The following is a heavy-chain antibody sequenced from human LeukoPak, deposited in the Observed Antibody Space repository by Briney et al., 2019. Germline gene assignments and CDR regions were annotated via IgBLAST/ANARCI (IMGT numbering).Heavy chain of an antibody. J-gene: IGHJ4*02. CDR2: ISYDGSNK. V-gene: IGHV3-30*18. D-gene: IGHD2-21*02. CDR3: AKDARTYCGGDCYPFDY. Sequence: GRSLRLSCAASGFTFSSYGMHWVRQAPGKGLEWVAVISYDGSNKYYADSVKGRFTISRDNSKNTLYLQMNSLRAEDTAVYYCAKDARTYCGGDCYPFDYWGQGTLVTVSS. CDR1: GFTFSSYG.